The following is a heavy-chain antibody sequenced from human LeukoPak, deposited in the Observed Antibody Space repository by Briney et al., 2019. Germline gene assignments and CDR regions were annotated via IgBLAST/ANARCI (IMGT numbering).Heavy chain of an antibody. J-gene: IGHJ4*02. D-gene: IGHD3-10*01. CDR2: IKQDGSEK. Sequence: GGSLRLSCAASGFTFSSYWMSWVRQAPGKGLEWVANIKQDGSEKYYVDSVKGRFTISRDNAKNSLYLQMNSLRAEDTALYYCAKDRGYYGSGSYDFDYWGQGTLVTVSS. V-gene: IGHV3-7*03. CDR3: AKDRGYYGSGSYDFDY. CDR1: GFTFSSYW.